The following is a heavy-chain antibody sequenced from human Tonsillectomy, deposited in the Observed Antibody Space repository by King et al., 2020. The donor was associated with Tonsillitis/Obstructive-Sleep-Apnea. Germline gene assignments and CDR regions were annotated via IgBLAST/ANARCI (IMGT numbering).Heavy chain of an antibody. CDR1: GGSVSSGSYY. J-gene: IGHJ4*02. V-gene: IGHV4-61*01. D-gene: IGHD6-13*01. Sequence: QLQESGPGLVKPSETLSLTCTVSGGSVSSGSYYWSWIRQPPGKGLEWIGYIYYSGSTNYNPSLKSRVTISVDTSKNQFSLKLSSVTAADPAVYYCARYSSSWRGVYYFDYWGQGTLVTVSS. CDR3: ARYSSSWRGVYYFDY. CDR2: IYYSGST.